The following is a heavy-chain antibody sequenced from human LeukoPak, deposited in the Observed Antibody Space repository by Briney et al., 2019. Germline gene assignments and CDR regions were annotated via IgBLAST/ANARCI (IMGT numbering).Heavy chain of an antibody. CDR1: GGSISSSNYY. CDR2: FYYSGST. CDR3: ATYIAAAGLFDY. Sequence: SETLSLTCTVSGGSISSSNYYWAWIRRPPGEGLEWIGSFYYSGSTYYNPSLRSRVTISVDTSKNQLSLKLSSVTAADTAVYYCATYIAAAGLFDYWSQGTLVTVSS. D-gene: IGHD6-13*01. J-gene: IGHJ4*02. V-gene: IGHV4-39*07.